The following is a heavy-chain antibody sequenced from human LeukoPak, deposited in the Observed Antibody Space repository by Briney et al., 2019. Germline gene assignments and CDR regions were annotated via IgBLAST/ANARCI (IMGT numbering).Heavy chain of an antibody. Sequence: PGGSLRLSCAASGFTLSNNGLSWFRQAPGKGLEWVSDITGYGGNKYYAESVKGRFTISRDNSKNTVDLQMNSLRAEDTALYYASGHGSNSYWGQGTLVTVSS. D-gene: IGHD6-13*01. CDR2: ITGYGGNK. CDR3: SGHGSNSY. V-gene: IGHV3-23*01. CDR1: GFTLSNNG. J-gene: IGHJ4*02.